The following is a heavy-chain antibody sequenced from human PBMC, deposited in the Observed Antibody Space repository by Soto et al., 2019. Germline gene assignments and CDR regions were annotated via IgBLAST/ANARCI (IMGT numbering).Heavy chain of an antibody. Sequence: SVKVSCEASGDSFTSYAMHWVRQAHGQRLEWMGWINAGNGNTKYSQKFQGRVTITRDTSASTAYMELSSLRSEDTAVYYCARAYYDYIWGSYLGALDIWGQGTMVTVSS. D-gene: IGHD3-16*02. CDR2: INAGNGNT. V-gene: IGHV1-3*01. J-gene: IGHJ3*02. CDR3: ARAYYDYIWGSYLGALDI. CDR1: GDSFTSYA.